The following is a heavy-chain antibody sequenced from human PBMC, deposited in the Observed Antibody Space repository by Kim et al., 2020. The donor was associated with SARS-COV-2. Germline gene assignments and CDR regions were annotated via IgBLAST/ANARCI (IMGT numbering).Heavy chain of an antibody. CDR2: K. V-gene: IGHV6-1*01. CDR3: ARHTARSFDY. J-gene: IGHJ4*02. D-gene: IGHD5-18*01. Sequence: KDYEVSVKSRITIDPDTSKNQFSLQLNSVTPEDTAVYYCARHTARSFDYWGQGTLVTVSS.